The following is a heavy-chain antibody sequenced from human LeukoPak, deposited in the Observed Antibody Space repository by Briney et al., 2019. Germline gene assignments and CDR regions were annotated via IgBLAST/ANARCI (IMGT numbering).Heavy chain of an antibody. CDR2: INHSGST. D-gene: IGHD5-18*01. Sequence: SETLSLTCAVYGGSFSGYYWNWIRQPPGKGLEWIGEINHSGSTNYNPSLKSRVTISVDTSKNQFSLKLSSVTAADTAVYYCARGGTARYYYYYGMDVWGQGTTVTVSS. CDR1: GGSFSGYY. V-gene: IGHV4-34*01. CDR3: ARGGTARYYYYYGMDV. J-gene: IGHJ6*02.